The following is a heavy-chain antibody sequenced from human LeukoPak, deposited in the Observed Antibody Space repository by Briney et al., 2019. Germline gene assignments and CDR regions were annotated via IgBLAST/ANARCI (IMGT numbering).Heavy chain of an antibody. V-gene: IGHV3-66*01. CDR3: ARTVTMIGFDC. CDR1: GFTVSSKY. Sequence: GGSLRLSCAASGFTVSSKYMSWVRQAPGKGLEWVSVILSGDSTYYADSVKGRFTISRDNSKNTLYLQMNSLRAEDTAVYYCARTVTMIGFDCWGQGTLVTVSS. D-gene: IGHD3-10*02. J-gene: IGHJ4*02. CDR2: ILSGDST.